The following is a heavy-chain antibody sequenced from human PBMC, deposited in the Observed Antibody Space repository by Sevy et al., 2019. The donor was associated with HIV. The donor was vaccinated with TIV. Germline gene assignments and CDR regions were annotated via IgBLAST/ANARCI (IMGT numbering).Heavy chain of an antibody. CDR1: GYSFTSYW. CDR3: ARHSVYDFWSGYRRYNWFDP. V-gene: IGHV5-51*01. J-gene: IGHJ5*02. CDR2: IYPCDSDS. D-gene: IGHD3-3*01. Sequence: GESLKISCRGSGYSFTSYWIGLVRQMPGKGLEWVGIIYPCDSDSIYSPSFQGQVTISPDKSISTAYMKWSSLKAWDTAMYYCARHSVYDFWSGYRRYNWFDPWGQGTLVTVSS.